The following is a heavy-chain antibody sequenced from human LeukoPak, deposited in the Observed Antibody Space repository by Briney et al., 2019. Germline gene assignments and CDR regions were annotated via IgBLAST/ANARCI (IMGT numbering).Heavy chain of an antibody. CDR1: GFTFSSYA. J-gene: IGHJ4*02. CDR3: AKDRAVAGTRGFDY. D-gene: IGHD6-19*01. V-gene: IGHV3-23*01. CDR2: ISGSGGST. Sequence: GGSLRLSCAASGFTFSSYAMNWGRQAPGKGLEWVSAISGSGGSTYYADSVKGRFTISRDNSQNTLYLQMTSLRAEDTAIYYCAKDRAVAGTRGFDYWGQGTLVTVSS.